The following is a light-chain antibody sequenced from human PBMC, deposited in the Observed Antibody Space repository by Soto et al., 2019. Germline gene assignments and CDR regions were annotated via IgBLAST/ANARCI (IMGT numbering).Light chain of an antibody. CDR2: AAS. Sequence: DVQLTQSPSVLSASVGDRVTITCRASQDINNFLAWFQQKPGTAPNLLIYAASTLQSGVPSRFSGSSSGTEFTLTISSLQPEDFVTYYCQQLDSYPPTFGQGTKVEIK. CDR1: QDINNF. J-gene: IGKJ1*01. V-gene: IGKV1-9*01. CDR3: QQLDSYPPT.